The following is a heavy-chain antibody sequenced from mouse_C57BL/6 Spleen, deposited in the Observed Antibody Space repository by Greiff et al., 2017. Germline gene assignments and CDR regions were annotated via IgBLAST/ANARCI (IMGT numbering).Heavy chain of an antibody. J-gene: IGHJ1*03. CDR2: IYPGSGST. V-gene: IGHV1-55*01. D-gene: IGHD2-2*01. CDR1: GYTFTSYW. CDR3: ARPDGYEVWYFDV. Sequence: VQLQQPGAELVKPGASVKMSCKASGYTFTSYWLTWVKQRPGQGLEWIGDIYPGSGSTNYNEKFKSKATLTVDTSSSTAYMQLSSLTSEDSAVYYCARPDGYEVWYFDVWGTGTTVTVSS.